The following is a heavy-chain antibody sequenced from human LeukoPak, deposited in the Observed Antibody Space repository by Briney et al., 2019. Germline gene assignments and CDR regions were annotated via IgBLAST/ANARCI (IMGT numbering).Heavy chain of an antibody. V-gene: IGHV1-8*01. CDR1: GYTFTSYD. D-gene: IGHD2-15*01. J-gene: IGHJ4*02. Sequence: GASVKVSCKASGYTFTSYDINWVRQATGQGLEWMGWMNPNSGNTGYAQKFQGRVTMTRNTSISTAYMELSSLRSEDTAVYYCARGIRRGGGYPLAYWGQGTLVTVFS. CDR3: ARGIRRGGGYPLAY. CDR2: MNPNSGNT.